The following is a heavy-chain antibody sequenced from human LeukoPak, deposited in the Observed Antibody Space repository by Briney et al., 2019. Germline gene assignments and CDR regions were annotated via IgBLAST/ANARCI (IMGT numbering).Heavy chain of an antibody. Sequence: GASVKVSCKASGGTFSSYAISWVRQAPGQGLEWMGGIIPIFGTANYAQKFQGRVTITTDESTSTAYMELSSLRSEDTAVYYCARTFDFWSGYYPGGWFDPWGQGTLDTVSS. CDR2: IIPIFGTA. D-gene: IGHD3-3*01. V-gene: IGHV1-69*05. CDR1: GGTFSSYA. CDR3: ARTFDFWSGYYPGGWFDP. J-gene: IGHJ5*02.